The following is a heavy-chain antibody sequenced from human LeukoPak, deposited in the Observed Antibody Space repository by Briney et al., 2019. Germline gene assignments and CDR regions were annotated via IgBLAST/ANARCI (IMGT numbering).Heavy chain of an antibody. CDR3: ARDVVSIEAGGYYFDY. V-gene: IGHV1-69*13. Sequence: SVKVSCKASGGTFSSYAISWVRQAPGQGLEWMGGIIPIFGTANYAQKFQGRVTITADESTSTAYMELSSLRSEDTAVYYCARDVVSIEAGGYYFDYWGQGTLVTVSS. CDR1: GGTFSSYA. J-gene: IGHJ4*02. CDR2: IIPIFGTA. D-gene: IGHD2-8*02.